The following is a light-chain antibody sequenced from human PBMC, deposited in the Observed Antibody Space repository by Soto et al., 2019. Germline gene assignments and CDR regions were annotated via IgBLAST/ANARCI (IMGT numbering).Light chain of an antibody. CDR2: DVS. J-gene: IGLJ2*01. CDR3: SSYSSSSTLLL. Sequence: QSALTQPASVSGSPGQSITISCTGTSSDIGTYNYVSWYQHHPGKVPKLMIYDVSNRPSGVSNRFSGSKSGNTASLTISGLQAEDEADYYCSSYSSSSTLLLFGGGTKLPVL. V-gene: IGLV2-14*01. CDR1: SSDIGTYNY.